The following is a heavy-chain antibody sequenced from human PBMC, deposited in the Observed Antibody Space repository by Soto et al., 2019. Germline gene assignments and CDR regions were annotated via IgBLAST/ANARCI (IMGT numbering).Heavy chain of an antibody. Sequence: QVQLVQSGAEVKKPGSSVKVSCKPSGNTLNTDTITWLRQAPGQGLEWLGRIIPVIGVGTYAQKFQDRVTITADKSTTTVYMEVTSLTAEDTAPYYCALGRTGSNGYYWAWGQGTQVTVS. D-gene: IGHD3-22*01. CDR1: GNTLNTDT. V-gene: IGHV1-69*02. CDR3: ALGRTGSNGYYWA. CDR2: IIPVIGVG. J-gene: IGHJ5*02.